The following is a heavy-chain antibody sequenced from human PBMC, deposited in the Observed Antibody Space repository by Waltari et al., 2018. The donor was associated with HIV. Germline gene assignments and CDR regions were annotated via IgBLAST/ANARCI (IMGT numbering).Heavy chain of an antibody. CDR1: GFTFSDNG. Sequence: QVQLVESGGGVVQPGRSLRLSCEASGFTFSDNGMPWVRQAPDKGLVGVAVISYDGSQKYYADSVGGRFTVSRDNSKNTLYVLMNSLRPEDTAVYYCARDHVGGSTSLFAFDLWGQGTKVTVSS. CDR3: ARDHVGGSTSLFAFDL. D-gene: IGHD1-26*01. CDR2: ISYDGSQK. J-gene: IGHJ3*01. V-gene: IGHV3-30*03.